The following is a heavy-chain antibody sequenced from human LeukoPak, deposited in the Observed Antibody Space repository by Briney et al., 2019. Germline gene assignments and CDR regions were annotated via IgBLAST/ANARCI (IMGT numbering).Heavy chain of an antibody. CDR2: IKQDGSEK. CDR3: AELGITMIGGV. J-gene: IGHJ6*04. D-gene: IGHD3-10*02. Sequence: PGGSLRLSCAASGFTFKNAWMSWVRQAPGKGLEWVANIKQDGSEKYYVDSVKGRFTISRDNAKNSLYLQMNSLRAEDTAVYYCAELGITMIGGVWGKGTTVTISS. V-gene: IGHV3-7*01. CDR1: GFTFKNAW.